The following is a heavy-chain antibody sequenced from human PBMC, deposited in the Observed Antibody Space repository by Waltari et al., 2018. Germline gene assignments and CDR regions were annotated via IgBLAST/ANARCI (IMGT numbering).Heavy chain of an antibody. D-gene: IGHD5-18*01. CDR2: INGDGYGI. Sequence: EVPLLEAGGHLVQPGGSLTHYWPPSVFPSSHSWITWVRQVPGQGLVWVSRINGDGYGITYSDSVQGRFTISRDNTKNTVYLQMNSLRVDDTAVYYCARKRGRGLTYGPFFYDYWGQGTQVTVSS. CDR3: ARKRGRGLTYGPFFYDY. CDR1: VFPSSHSW. J-gene: IGHJ4*02. V-gene: IGHV3-74*01.